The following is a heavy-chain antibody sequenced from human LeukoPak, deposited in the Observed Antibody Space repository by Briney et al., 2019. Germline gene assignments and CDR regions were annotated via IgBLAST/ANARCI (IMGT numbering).Heavy chain of an antibody. CDR2: INPNSGGT. CDR1: GYTFTGYY. CDR3: AREGVDIVANELDY. J-gene: IGHJ4*02. D-gene: IGHD5-12*01. V-gene: IGHV1-2*04. Sequence: ASVKVSCKASGYTFTGYYMHWVRQAPGQGLEWMGWINPNSGGTNYAQKFQGWVTMTRDTSISTAYMELSRLRSDDTAVYYCAREGVDIVANELDYWGQGTLVTVSS.